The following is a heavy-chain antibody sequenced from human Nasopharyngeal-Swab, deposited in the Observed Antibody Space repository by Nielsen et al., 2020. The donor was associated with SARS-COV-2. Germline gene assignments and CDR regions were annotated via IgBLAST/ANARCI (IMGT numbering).Heavy chain of an antibody. CDR2: IYYSGST. Sequence: LRLSCTVSGGSISSYYWSWIRQPPGKGLEWIGYIYYSGSTNYNPSLKSRVTISVDTSKNQFSLKLSSVTAADTAVYYCARLGVVGATDIWGQGTMVTVSS. J-gene: IGHJ3*02. CDR1: GGSISSYY. CDR3: ARLGVVGATDI. D-gene: IGHD1-26*01. V-gene: IGHV4-59*01.